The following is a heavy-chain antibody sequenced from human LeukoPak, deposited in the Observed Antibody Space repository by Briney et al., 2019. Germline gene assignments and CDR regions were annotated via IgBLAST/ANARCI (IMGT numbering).Heavy chain of an antibody. CDR1: GFTFSNYA. V-gene: IGHV3-23*01. J-gene: IGHJ4*02. Sequence: GGSLRFSGAASGFTFSNYALSWVPQAPGKGLEGVSATSGSGGSTYYADSVKGRFTISRDNSKNTLYLQMNNLRAEDTAVYYCAAQTTRPPYYFDYWGQGTLVTVSS. CDR3: AAQTTRPPYYFDY. D-gene: IGHD1-1*01. CDR2: TSGSGGST.